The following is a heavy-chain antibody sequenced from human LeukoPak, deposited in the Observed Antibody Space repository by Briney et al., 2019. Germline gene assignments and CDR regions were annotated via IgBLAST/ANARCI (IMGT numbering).Heavy chain of an antibody. Sequence: PGGSLRLSCAASGFTFSSYAMSWVRQAPGKGLEWVSAISGGGVSAYYADSVKGRFTISRDNSKNTLYLQMNSLRAEDTAVYYCAKDYSSGWYIDYWGQGTLVTASS. CDR3: AKDYSSGWYIDY. V-gene: IGHV3-23*01. CDR2: ISGGGVSA. J-gene: IGHJ4*02. CDR1: GFTFSSYA. D-gene: IGHD6-19*01.